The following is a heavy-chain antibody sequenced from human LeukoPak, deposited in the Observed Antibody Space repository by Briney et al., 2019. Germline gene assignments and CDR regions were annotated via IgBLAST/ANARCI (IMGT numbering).Heavy chain of an antibody. Sequence: GRSLRLSCAASGFTFSSYGMHWVRQAPGKGLEWVAVIWYDGNNKYYGDSVKGRFTISRDNSKNTLYLQMNSLRAEDTAVYYCAKDTTFGVAHIDYWGQGTLVTVSS. CDR2: IWYDGNNK. D-gene: IGHD3-3*01. CDR1: GFTFSSYG. CDR3: AKDTTFGVAHIDY. V-gene: IGHV3-33*06. J-gene: IGHJ4*02.